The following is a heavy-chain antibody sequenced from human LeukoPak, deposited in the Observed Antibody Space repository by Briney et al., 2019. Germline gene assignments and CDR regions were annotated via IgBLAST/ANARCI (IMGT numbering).Heavy chain of an antibody. J-gene: IGHJ4*02. CDR1: GFTVSSNY. Sequence: GGSLRLSCAASGFTVSSNYMTWVRQVPGKGLEWVSVFYSGGSTYYADSVKGRFTISRDKSKNTLYLQMNSLRAEDTAVYYCARDSNSHYYFDYWGQGTLVTVSS. V-gene: IGHV3-53*01. CDR3: ARDSNSHYYFDY. CDR2: FYSGGST. D-gene: IGHD2-2*01.